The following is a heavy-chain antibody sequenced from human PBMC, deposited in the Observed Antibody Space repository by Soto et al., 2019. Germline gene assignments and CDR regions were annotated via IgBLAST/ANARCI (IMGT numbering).Heavy chain of an antibody. D-gene: IGHD5-12*01. CDR2: ISSSSSYI. CDR1: GFTFSSYS. Sequence: GGSLRLSCAASGFTFSSYSMNWVRQAPGKGLEWVSSISSSSSYIYYADSVKGRFTISRDNAKNSLYLQMNSLRAEDTAVYYCARDLYSGYDGDNYWGQGTLVTVSS. CDR3: ARDLYSGYDGDNY. V-gene: IGHV3-21*01. J-gene: IGHJ4*02.